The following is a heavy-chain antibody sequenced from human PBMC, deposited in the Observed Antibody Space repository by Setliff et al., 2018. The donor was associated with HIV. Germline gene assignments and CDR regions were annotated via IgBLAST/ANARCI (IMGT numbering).Heavy chain of an antibody. Sequence: PSETLSLTCTVSGGSISSYYWSWIRQPTGKGLEWIGRIYTSVNTDYNPSLKSRVTISVDTSKNQFSLKLSSVTAADTAVYYCARGLSFYDPGGFDYWGQGTLVTVSS. CDR3: ARGLSFYDPGGFDY. V-gene: IGHV4-4*07. CDR2: IYTSVNT. CDR1: GGSISSYY. D-gene: IGHD3-22*01. J-gene: IGHJ4*02.